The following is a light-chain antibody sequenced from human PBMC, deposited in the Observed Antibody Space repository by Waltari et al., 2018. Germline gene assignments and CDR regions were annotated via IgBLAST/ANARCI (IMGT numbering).Light chain of an antibody. CDR2: GAS. CDR3: QQSYSTPWT. Sequence: DIQMTQSPSSLSASVGDRVTITCRASQSISSYLNWYQQKPGKAPKLLIYGASSLQSGVPSRCSGSGSGTDFTLTISSLRPEDFAAYYCQQSYSTPWTFGQGTKVEIK. CDR1: QSISSY. J-gene: IGKJ1*01. V-gene: IGKV1-39*01.